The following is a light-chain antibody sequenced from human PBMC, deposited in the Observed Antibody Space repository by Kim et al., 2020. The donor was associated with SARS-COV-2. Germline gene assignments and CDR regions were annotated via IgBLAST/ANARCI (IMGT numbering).Light chain of an antibody. Sequence: EIVLTQSPATLSLSPGERATLSCRASQSVGRKLAWYQHKPGQAPRLLIFDASNWATGTPARFRGSGSGTDFTLTISSLEPEDFAVYYCQQRSNWPPWTFGQGTKVDIK. CDR3: QQRSNWPPWT. V-gene: IGKV3-11*01. CDR2: DAS. J-gene: IGKJ1*01. CDR1: QSVGRK.